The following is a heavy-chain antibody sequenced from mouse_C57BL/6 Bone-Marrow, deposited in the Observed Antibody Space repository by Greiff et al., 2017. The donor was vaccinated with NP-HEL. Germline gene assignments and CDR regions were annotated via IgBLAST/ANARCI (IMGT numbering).Heavy chain of an antibody. CDR1: GYTFTSYG. V-gene: IGHV1-81*01. CDR3: ARSGYLFAY. J-gene: IGHJ3*01. D-gene: IGHD2-2*01. Sequence: QVHVKQSGAELARPGASVKLSCKASGYTFTSYGISWVKQRTGQGLEWIGEIYPRSGNTYYNEKFKGKATLAADKSSSTAYMELRSLTSEDSAVYFCARSGYLFAYWGQGTLVTVSA. CDR2: IYPRSGNT.